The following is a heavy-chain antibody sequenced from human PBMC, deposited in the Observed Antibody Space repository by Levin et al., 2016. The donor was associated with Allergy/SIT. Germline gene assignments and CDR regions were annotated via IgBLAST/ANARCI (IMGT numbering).Heavy chain of an antibody. CDR3: ARDRYSSSWYPGYYYYYGMDV. J-gene: IGHJ6*02. Sequence: WIRQPPGKGLEWVSVIYSGGSTYYADSVKGRFTISRDNSKNTLYLQMNSLRAEDTAVYYCARDRYSSSWYPGYYYYYGMDVWGQGTTVTVSS. V-gene: IGHV3-53*01. D-gene: IGHD6-13*01. CDR2: IYSGGST.